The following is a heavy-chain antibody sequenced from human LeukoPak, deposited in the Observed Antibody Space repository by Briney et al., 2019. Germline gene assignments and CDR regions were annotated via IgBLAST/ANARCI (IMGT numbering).Heavy chain of an antibody. Sequence: GGSLRLSCAASGFTFSSYGMHWVRQAPGKGLEWAAVIWYDGSNKYYADSVKGRFTIPRDNSKNTLYLQMNSLRAEDTAVYYCARDKWYSSSSYYYYYYGMDVWGQGTTVTVSS. J-gene: IGHJ6*02. D-gene: IGHD6-6*01. V-gene: IGHV3-33*01. CDR2: IWYDGSNK. CDR1: GFTFSSYG. CDR3: ARDKWYSSSSYYYYYYGMDV.